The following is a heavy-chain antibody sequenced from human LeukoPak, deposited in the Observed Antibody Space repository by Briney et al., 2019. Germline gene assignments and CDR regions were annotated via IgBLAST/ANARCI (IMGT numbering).Heavy chain of an antibody. D-gene: IGHD6-13*01. CDR1: GFTFRNYA. Sequence: GGSLRLSCAASGFTFRNYAMSWVRQAPGKGLEWVSAISAGDGSGYYADSVKGRFTISRDNSRNTLYLQMNSLRDEDTAGYYCVNDRTPGPGEAPPGSHWFDPWGQGTLVTVSA. J-gene: IGHJ5*02. CDR3: VNDRTPGPGEAPPGSHWFDP. CDR2: ISAGDGSG. V-gene: IGHV3-23*01.